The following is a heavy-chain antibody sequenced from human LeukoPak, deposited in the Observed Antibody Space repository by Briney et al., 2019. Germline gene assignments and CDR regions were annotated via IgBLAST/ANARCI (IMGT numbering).Heavy chain of an antibody. Sequence: GESLKISCQGSGNTLTNYWVAWVRQMPGKGLEWMGIIFPGDSDTRYSPSFQGQVTISADKSISTAYLQWSSLKASDTAMYYCARPHHDYGDYALDYWGQGTLVTVSS. V-gene: IGHV5-51*01. CDR3: ARPHHDYGDYALDY. CDR1: GNTLTNYW. J-gene: IGHJ4*02. D-gene: IGHD4-17*01. CDR2: IFPGDSDT.